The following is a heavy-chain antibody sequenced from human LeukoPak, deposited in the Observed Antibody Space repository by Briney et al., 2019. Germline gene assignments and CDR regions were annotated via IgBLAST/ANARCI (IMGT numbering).Heavy chain of an antibody. CDR3: ARAYGDQYYFDY. D-gene: IGHD4-17*01. Sequence: GASVKVSCKASGGTFSSYAISWVRQAPGQGLEWMGRIIPILGIANYAQKFQGRVTITADKSTSTAYMELSSLRSEDTAVHYCARAYGDQYYFDYWGQGTLVTVSS. V-gene: IGHV1-69*04. CDR1: GGTFSSYA. CDR2: IIPILGIA. J-gene: IGHJ4*02.